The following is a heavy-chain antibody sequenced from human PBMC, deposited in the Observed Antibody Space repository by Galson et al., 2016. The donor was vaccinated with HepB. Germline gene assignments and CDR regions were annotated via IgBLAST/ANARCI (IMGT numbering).Heavy chain of an antibody. CDR2: IRGSGGST. Sequence: SLRLSCAASGFTFSSYDMSWVRQAPGKGLEWVSAIRGSGGSTFYADSVKGRFTISRDNSMNTLYLQMNSLRAEDTVVYYCAKIGQRTPHPDYWGQGTLVTVSS. V-gene: IGHV3-23*01. CDR3: AKIGQRTPHPDY. CDR1: GFTFSSYD. J-gene: IGHJ4*02.